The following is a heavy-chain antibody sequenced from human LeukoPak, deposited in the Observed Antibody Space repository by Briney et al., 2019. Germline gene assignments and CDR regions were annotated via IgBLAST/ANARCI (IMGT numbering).Heavy chain of an antibody. CDR2: ISGSGGST. D-gene: IGHD3-3*01. CDR3: AKDRAVAVVITRTHFDY. J-gene: IGHJ4*02. V-gene: IGHV3-23*01. Sequence: GGSLRLSCAAPGFTFSSYAMSWVRQAPGKGLEWVSAISGSGGSTYYADSVKGRFTISRDNSKNTLYLQMNSLRAEDTAVYYCAKDRAVAVVITRTHFDYWGQGTLVTVSS. CDR1: GFTFSSYA.